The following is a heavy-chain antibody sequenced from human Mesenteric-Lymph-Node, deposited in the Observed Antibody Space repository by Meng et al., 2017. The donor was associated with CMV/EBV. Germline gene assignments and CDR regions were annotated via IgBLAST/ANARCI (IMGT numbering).Heavy chain of an antibody. D-gene: IGHD3-3*01. CDR2: IYYSGST. J-gene: IGHJ4*02. V-gene: IGHV4-39*01. CDR3: ARGGLQFLEWFRGQFDS. CDR1: GGSISSSSYY. Sequence: SETLSLTCTVSGGSISSSSYYWGWIRQPPGKGLEWIGSIYYSGSTYYNPSLKSRVTISVDTSKNQFSLKLSSVTAADTAVYYCARGGLQFLEWFRGQFDSWGQGTLVTVSS.